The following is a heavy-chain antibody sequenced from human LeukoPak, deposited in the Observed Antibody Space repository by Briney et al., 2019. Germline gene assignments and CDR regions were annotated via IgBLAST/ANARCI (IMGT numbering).Heavy chain of an antibody. CDR1: GFTFSSYA. Sequence: GRSLRLSCAASGFTFSSYAMQWVRQAPGKGLEWVAVISYDGSNKYYADSVKGRFTISRDNSKNTLYLQMNSLRAEDTAVYYCASHKGSGIVATITGRGWFDPWGQGTLVTVSS. J-gene: IGHJ5*02. CDR3: ASHKGSGIVATITGRGWFDP. CDR2: ISYDGSNK. D-gene: IGHD5-12*01. V-gene: IGHV3-30*04.